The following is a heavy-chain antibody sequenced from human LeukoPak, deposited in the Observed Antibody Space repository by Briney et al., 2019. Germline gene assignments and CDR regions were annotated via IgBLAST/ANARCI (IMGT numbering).Heavy chain of an antibody. D-gene: IGHD3-3*01. J-gene: IGHJ5*02. CDR1: GGSISSYY. V-gene: IGHV4-4*09. CDR3: AISSYDFWSGSFDP. Sequence: SETLSLTCTVSGGSISSYYWSWIRQPPGKGLEWIGYIYTSGSTNYNPSLKSRVTISVDTSKNQFSLKLSSVTAADTAVYYCAISSYDFWSGSFDPWGQGTLATVSS. CDR2: IYTSGST.